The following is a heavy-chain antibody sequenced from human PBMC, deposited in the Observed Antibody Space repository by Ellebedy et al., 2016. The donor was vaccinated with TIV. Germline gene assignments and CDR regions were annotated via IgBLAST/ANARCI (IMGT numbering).Heavy chain of an antibody. J-gene: IGHJ4*02. CDR1: GYTFTTYG. Sequence: AALVKVSCKASGYTFTTYGINWVRQAPGQGLEWLGRISVYTGNTDYAQKLQGRVTMTTDTSTSTAYMELRSLRSDDTAVYYCARDRIGGSGSDFFYWGQGTLVTVSS. CDR2: ISVYTGNT. CDR3: ARDRIGGSGSDFFY. D-gene: IGHD5-12*01. V-gene: IGHV1-18*01.